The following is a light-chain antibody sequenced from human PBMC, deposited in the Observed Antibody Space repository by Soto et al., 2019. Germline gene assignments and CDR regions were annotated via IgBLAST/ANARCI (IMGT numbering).Light chain of an antibody. Sequence: DIQMTQSPSSLSASVGDRVTITCRASQGITINLAWYHQKTGKVPKLLIYAASTLPSRVPSRFSGSGSGADFTLTISSLQPEDVATYYCQRYSTAPLTFGGGTKVDLK. J-gene: IGKJ4*01. CDR3: QRYSTAPLT. CDR2: AAS. CDR1: QGITIN. V-gene: IGKV1-27*01.